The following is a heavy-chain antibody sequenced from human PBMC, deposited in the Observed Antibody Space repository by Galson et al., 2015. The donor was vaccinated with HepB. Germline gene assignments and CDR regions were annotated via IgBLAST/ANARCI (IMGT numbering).Heavy chain of an antibody. Sequence: SLRLSCAASGFTFSSYWMSWVRQAPGKGLEWVANIKQDGSEKYYVDSVKGRFTISRDNAKNSLYLQMNSLRAEDTAVYYCATSPGVRAAGTPYFDYWGQGTLVTVSS. CDR3: ATSPGVRAAGTPYFDY. CDR1: GFTFSSYW. D-gene: IGHD6-13*01. V-gene: IGHV3-7*03. CDR2: IKQDGSEK. J-gene: IGHJ4*02.